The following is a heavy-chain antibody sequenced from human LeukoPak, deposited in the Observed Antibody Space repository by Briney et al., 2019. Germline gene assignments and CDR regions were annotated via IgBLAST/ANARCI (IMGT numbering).Heavy chain of an antibody. J-gene: IGHJ4*02. CDR1: GFTFSSYW. D-gene: IGHD3-3*01. CDR3: ARPTRVLRFLEWLFLY. Sequence: GGSLRLSCAASGFTFSSYWMSWFGRAPGRGRGGVANIKKDGSEKYYVDSVKGRFTISRDNAKNSLYLQMNSLRAEDTAVYYCARPTRVLRFLEWLFLYWGQGTLVTVSS. V-gene: IGHV3-7*01. CDR2: IKKDGSEK.